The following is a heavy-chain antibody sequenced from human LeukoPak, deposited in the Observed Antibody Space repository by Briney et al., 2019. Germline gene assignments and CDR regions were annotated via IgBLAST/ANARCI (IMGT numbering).Heavy chain of an antibody. D-gene: IGHD1-26*01. Sequence: PSETLSLTCTVSGGSISSSTYYWGWIRQPPGKGLEWIGSIYNDGSSYYNPSLKSRVTISVDTSKNRFSLRLTSVTAADTAVYYCARGEAWFDPWGQGTLVTVSS. CDR3: ARGEAWFDP. J-gene: IGHJ5*02. V-gene: IGHV4-39*07. CDR2: IYNDGSS. CDR1: GGSISSSTYY.